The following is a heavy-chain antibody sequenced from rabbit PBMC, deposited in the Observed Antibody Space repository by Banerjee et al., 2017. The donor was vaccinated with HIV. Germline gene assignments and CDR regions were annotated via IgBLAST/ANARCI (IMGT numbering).Heavy chain of an antibody. Sequence: QEQLVESGGGLVQPEGSLTLTCKASGFDFSSSGYMCWVRQAPGKGLEWITCITIESYNKIWYASWAKGRFTISKTSSTTVTLQMTSLTGADTATYFCARAGNDDWGSAFNLWGPGTLVTV. D-gene: IGHD2-1*01. V-gene: IGHV1S45*01. CDR2: ITIESYNKI. CDR3: ARAGNDDWGSAFNL. J-gene: IGHJ4*01. CDR1: GFDFSSSGY.